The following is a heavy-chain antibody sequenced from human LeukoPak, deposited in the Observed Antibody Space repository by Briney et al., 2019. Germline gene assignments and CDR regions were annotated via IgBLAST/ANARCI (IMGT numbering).Heavy chain of an antibody. D-gene: IGHD3-22*01. CDR2: IYYSGST. J-gene: IGHJ4*02. Sequence: SETLSLTCTVSGGSISSSSYSWGWIRQPPGKGLEWIGSIYYSGSTYYNPSLKSRVTISVDTSKNQFSLKLSSVTAADTAVYYCARFGGSAIYYYDSSGILDYWGQGTLVTVSS. CDR3: ARFGGSAIYYYDSSGILDY. CDR1: GGSISSSSYS. V-gene: IGHV4-39*01.